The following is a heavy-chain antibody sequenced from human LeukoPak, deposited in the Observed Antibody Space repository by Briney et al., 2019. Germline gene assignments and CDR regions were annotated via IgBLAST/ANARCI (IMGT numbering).Heavy chain of an antibody. D-gene: IGHD4-17*01. Sequence: GGSLRLSCVASGFTFSPHYMDWVRQSPGQGLEWVGLIRNKADGYTTIYAASVKGRFTISRDDSKNSVYLQMDSLETEDTAVYYCGDLGSTGTDHWGQGTLVTVSS. J-gene: IGHJ4*02. CDR2: IRNKADGYTT. CDR1: GFTFSPHY. V-gene: IGHV3-72*01. CDR3: GDLGSTGTDH.